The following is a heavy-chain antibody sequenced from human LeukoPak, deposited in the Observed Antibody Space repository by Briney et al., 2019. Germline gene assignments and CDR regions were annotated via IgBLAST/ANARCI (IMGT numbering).Heavy chain of an antibody. CDR1: GFTFSSYA. V-gene: IGHV3-23*01. Sequence: PGGSLRLSCAASGFTFSSYAMSWVRQAPGKGLEWVSAISGSGGSTYYADSVKGRFTISRDNSKNTLYLQMNSLRAEDTAVYYCARAPSGYDGEWYFDYWGQGTLVTVSS. J-gene: IGHJ4*02. CDR2: ISGSGGST. D-gene: IGHD5-12*01. CDR3: ARAPSGYDGEWYFDY.